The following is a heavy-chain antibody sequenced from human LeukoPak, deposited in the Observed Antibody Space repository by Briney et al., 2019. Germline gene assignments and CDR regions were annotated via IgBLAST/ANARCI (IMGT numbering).Heavy chain of an antibody. CDR3: ARDPHHITVPGHDC. Sequence: SETLSLTCTVSDYSISSGYYWGWIRQPPGKGLEWIGSIYHSGSTYYNPSLKSRVTISVDTSKNQFSLNLSSVTAADTAVYYCARDPHHITVPGHDCWGQGTLVTVSS. D-gene: IGHD6-19*01. CDR2: IYHSGST. J-gene: IGHJ4*02. CDR1: DYSISSGYY. V-gene: IGHV4-38-2*02.